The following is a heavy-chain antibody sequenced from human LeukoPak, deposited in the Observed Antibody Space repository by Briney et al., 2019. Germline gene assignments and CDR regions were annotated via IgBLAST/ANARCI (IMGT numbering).Heavy chain of an antibody. D-gene: IGHD2-21*01. CDR1: GFIFNSYG. V-gene: IGHV3-48*01. J-gene: IGHJ4*02. Sequence: GGSLRLSCTGSGFIFNSYGINWVRQAPGKGVEWVEYISSSTSNIFYADSVKGRFTISRDHAKDSVLLQMNSLRVEDTALYFCARDGVMAETPFYFDSWGQGALVTVSS. CDR3: ARDGVMAETPFYFDS. CDR2: ISSSTSNI.